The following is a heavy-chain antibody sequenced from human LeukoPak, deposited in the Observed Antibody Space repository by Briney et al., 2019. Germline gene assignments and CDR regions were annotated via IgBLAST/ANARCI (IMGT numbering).Heavy chain of an antibody. V-gene: IGHV3-30*03. Sequence: PGGSLRLSCAASGFTFSSYGMHWVRQAPGKGLEWVAVISYDGSNKYYADSVKGRFTISRDNSKNTLYLQMNSLRAEDTAVYYCARDRRPYGSGSYYELRFDYWGQGTLVTVSS. CDR3: ARDRRPYGSGSYYELRFDY. J-gene: IGHJ4*02. CDR1: GFTFSSYG. D-gene: IGHD3-10*01. CDR2: ISYDGSNK.